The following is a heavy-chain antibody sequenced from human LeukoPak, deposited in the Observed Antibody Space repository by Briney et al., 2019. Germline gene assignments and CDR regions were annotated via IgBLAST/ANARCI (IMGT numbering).Heavy chain of an antibody. CDR2: INTDGSST. J-gene: IGHJ6*03. V-gene: IGHV3-74*01. CDR3: ARVPSLGGFGPDYYYYYMDV. Sequence: GGSLRLSCAASGFTVSSYWMHWVRQAPGKGLVWVSRINTDGSSTSYADSVKGRFTISRDNAKNSLYLQMSSLRAEDTAVFYCARVPSLGGFGPDYYYYYMDVWGKGTTVTVSS. D-gene: IGHD3-10*01. CDR1: GFTVSSYW.